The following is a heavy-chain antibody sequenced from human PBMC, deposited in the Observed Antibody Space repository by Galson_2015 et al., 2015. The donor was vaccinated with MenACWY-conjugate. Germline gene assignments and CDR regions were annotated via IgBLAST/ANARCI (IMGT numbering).Heavy chain of an antibody. CDR2: IYHTGHI. V-gene: IGHV4-4*02. CDR3: ARVHTVATGFDY. J-gene: IGHJ4*02. D-gene: IGHD5-12*01. CDR1: GDSINSRNW. Sequence: TLSLTCAVSGDSINSRNWWSWVRQSPGKGLEWLGEIYHTGHINYNPSLKSRVTISVDKSKIQFSLKLTSVTAADTAMYYCARVHTVATGFDYRGQGTLVTVSS.